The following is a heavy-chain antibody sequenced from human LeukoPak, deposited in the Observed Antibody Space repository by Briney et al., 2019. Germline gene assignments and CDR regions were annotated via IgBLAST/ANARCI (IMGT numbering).Heavy chain of an antibody. D-gene: IGHD2-2*01. Sequence: SETLSLTCTVSGGSISSRYWSWIRQPPGKGLEWIGYIYYSGSTNYNPSLKSRVTISVDTSKNQFSLKLSSVTAADTAVYYCAREFPSVPAATEDHNWFDPWGQGTLVTVSS. CDR1: GGSISSRY. V-gene: IGHV4-59*11. J-gene: IGHJ5*02. CDR3: AREFPSVPAATEDHNWFDP. CDR2: IYYSGST.